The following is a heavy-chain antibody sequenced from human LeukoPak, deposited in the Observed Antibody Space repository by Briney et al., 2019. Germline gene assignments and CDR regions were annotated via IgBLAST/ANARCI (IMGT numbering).Heavy chain of an antibody. Sequence: ASVKVSCKASGYTFTSYGISWVRQAPGQGLEWMGWINPNSGGTNYAQKFQGRVTMTRDTSISTAYMELSRLRSDDTAVYYCASTSRAASWFDPWGQGTLVTVSS. CDR1: GYTFTSYG. V-gene: IGHV1-2*02. D-gene: IGHD6-25*01. J-gene: IGHJ5*02. CDR2: INPNSGGT. CDR3: ASTSRAASWFDP.